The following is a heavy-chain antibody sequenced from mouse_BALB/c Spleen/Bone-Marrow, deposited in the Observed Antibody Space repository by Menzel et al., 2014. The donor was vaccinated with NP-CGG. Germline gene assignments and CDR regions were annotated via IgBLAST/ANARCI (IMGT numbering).Heavy chain of an antibody. J-gene: IGHJ3*01. CDR3: ARGYDGFAY. Sequence: VQLQQSGAELVKPGASVKLSCTAPGFNIKDTYMHWVKRRPEQGLEWIGRIDPANGNTKYDPKFQGEATITADTSSNTAYLQLSSLTSEDTAVYYCARGYDGFAYWGQGTLVTVSA. CDR2: IDPANGNT. V-gene: IGHV14-3*02. D-gene: IGHD2-2*01. CDR1: GFNIKDTY.